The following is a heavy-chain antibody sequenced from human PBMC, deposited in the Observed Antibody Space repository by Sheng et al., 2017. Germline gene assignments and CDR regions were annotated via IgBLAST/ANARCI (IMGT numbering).Heavy chain of an antibody. V-gene: IGHV3-48*03. Sequence: EVQLVESGGDLVQPGGSLRLSCAASGFSFTNYEMSWVRQAPGKGLEWLSYISSIGTTIIYADSVKGRFTISRDNAKSSLYLQMNSLRVEDTAIYYCARWATARGTYYYD. CDR2: ISSIGTTI. D-gene: IGHD1-1*01. CDR3: ARWATARGTYYYD. J-gene: IGHJ6*03. CDR1: GFSFTNYE.